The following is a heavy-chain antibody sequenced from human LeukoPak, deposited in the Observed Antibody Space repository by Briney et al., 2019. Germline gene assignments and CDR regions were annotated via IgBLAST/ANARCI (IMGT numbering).Heavy chain of an antibody. D-gene: IGHD3-22*01. V-gene: IGHV1-69*04. Sequence: ASVKVSCKASGGTFSSYAISWVRQAPGQGLEWMGRIIPILGIANYAQKFQGRVTITADKSTSTAYMGLSSLRSEDTAVYYCAILYDSSGYYLGYWGQGTLVTVSS. J-gene: IGHJ4*02. CDR2: IIPILGIA. CDR3: AILYDSSGYYLGY. CDR1: GGTFSSYA.